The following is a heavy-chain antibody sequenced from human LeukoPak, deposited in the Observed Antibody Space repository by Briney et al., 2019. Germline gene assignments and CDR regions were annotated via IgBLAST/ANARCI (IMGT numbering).Heavy chain of an antibody. CDR3: ARDQVRDTAIGIFDYFDP. V-gene: IGHV1-18*01. J-gene: IGHJ5*02. D-gene: IGHD5-18*01. CDR2: IDAYNGNT. Sequence: ASVKVSCKASGYSFPSYGISGLRQAPGQGLECMGWIDAYNGNTNYAQKLQGRVTMTTDTSTSTAYMELRSLRSDDTAVYYCARDQVRDTAIGIFDYFDPWGQGTLVTVSS. CDR1: GYSFPSYG.